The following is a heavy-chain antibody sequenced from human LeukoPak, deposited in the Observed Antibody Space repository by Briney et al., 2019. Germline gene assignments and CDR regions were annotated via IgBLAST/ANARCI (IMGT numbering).Heavy chain of an antibody. CDR1: GFTFSSYA. D-gene: IGHD6-19*01. CDR2: ISSNGGST. CDR3: VKDRVSSGWHY. Sequence: GGSLRLSCAASGFTFSSYAMSWVRQAPGKGLEYVSAISSNGGSTYYADSVKGRFTISRDNSKNTLYLQMSSLRAEDTAVYYCVKDRVSSGWHYWGQGTLVTVSS. J-gene: IGHJ4*02. V-gene: IGHV3-64D*06.